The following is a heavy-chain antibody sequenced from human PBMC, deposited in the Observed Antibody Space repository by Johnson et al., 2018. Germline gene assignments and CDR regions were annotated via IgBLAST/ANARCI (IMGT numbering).Heavy chain of an antibody. CDR2: IYYSGST. CDR1: GGSISSYY. Sequence: QVELQESGPGLVKPSEPLSLTCTVSGGSISSYYWSWIRQPPGKGLEWIGYIYYSGSTNYNPSLKSRVTISVDTSKNQFSLKLSSVPAADTAVYYCARAPSFGGDCYCPYYYGMDGWGQGTTVTVSS. CDR3: ARAPSFGGDCYCPYYYGMDG. V-gene: IGHV4-59*01. J-gene: IGHJ6*02. D-gene: IGHD2-21*02.